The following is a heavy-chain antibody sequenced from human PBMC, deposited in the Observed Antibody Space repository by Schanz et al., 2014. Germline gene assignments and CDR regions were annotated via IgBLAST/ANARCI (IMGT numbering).Heavy chain of an antibody. D-gene: IGHD1-1*01. J-gene: IGHJ6*03. CDR3: ARDHVATTDYDYFFYYLDV. CDR2: INPSGGST. Sequence: QVQLVQSGAEVKKPGASVKVSCKASGYTFTSHGISWVRQAPGQGLEWMGMINPSGGSTTYAQKFQGRVTMTRDTSTSTVYMELSSLRSEDTAVYYCARDHVATTDYDYFFYYLDVWATGITVIVSS. V-gene: IGHV1-46*01. CDR1: GYTFTSHG.